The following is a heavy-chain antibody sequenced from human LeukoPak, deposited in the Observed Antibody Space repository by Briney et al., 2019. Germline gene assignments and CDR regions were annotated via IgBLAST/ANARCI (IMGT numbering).Heavy chain of an antibody. CDR3: ARLSPTQLHFDY. V-gene: IGHV4-4*09. CDR2: IYTSGST. CDR1: GGSISSYY. D-gene: IGHD5-24*01. Sequence: SETLSLTCTVSGGSISSYYWSWIRQPPGKGLEWIGYIYTSGSTNYNPSLKSRVTISVDTSKNQFSLKLSSVTAADTAVYYCARLSPTQLHFDYWGQGTLVTVSS. J-gene: IGHJ4*02.